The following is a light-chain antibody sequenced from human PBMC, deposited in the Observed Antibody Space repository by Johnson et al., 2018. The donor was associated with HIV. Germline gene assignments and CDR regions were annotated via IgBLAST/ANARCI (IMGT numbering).Light chain of an antibody. CDR1: SSNIGNNY. J-gene: IGLJ1*01. CDR2: ENN. V-gene: IGLV1-51*02. CDR3: GTWDSSLSAGV. Sequence: QSVLTQPPSVPAAPGQKVTISCSGSSSNIGNNYVSWYQHLPGTAPKLLIYENNKRPSGIPDRFSGSKFGTSATLGITGLQTGDEADYYCGTWDSSLSAGVFGTGTKVTV.